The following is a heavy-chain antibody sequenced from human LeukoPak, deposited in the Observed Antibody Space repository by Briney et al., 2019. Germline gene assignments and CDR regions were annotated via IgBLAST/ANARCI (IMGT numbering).Heavy chain of an antibody. Sequence: GGSLRLSCAASGFTFSTYWMSWVRQAPGKGLEWVANIKQDGSDKYYVDSVKGRFTISRDNAKNSLYLQMNSLRAEDTAVYYCARDFDSSGYHRPADYYYGMDVWGQGTTVTVSS. CDR3: ARDFDSSGYHRPADYYYGMDV. CDR1: GFTFSTYW. D-gene: IGHD3-22*01. V-gene: IGHV3-7*01. J-gene: IGHJ6*02. CDR2: IKQDGSDK.